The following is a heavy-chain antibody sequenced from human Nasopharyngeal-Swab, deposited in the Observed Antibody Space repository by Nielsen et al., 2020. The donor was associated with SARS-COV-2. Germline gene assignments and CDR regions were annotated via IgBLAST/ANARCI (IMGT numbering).Heavy chain of an antibody. CDR1: VDTLTELS. CDR3: ATDRRWNYYYGMEV. V-gene: IGHV1-24*01. D-gene: IGHD2-15*01. CDR2: FDPRDGQT. Sequence: ASVEVSCKVSVDTLTELSMHWLRQAPGKGLEWMGGFDPRDGQTVYAQKFQGRVTMTEDTFTDTAYMERSGLTSDDTAVYYCATDRRWNYYYGMEVWGQGTTVTVSS. J-gene: IGHJ6*02.